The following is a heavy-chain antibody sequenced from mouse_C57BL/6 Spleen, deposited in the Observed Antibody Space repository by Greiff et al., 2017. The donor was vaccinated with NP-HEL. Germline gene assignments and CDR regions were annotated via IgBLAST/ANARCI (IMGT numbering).Heavy chain of an antibody. Sequence: VQVVESGAELVRPGTSVKMSCKASGYTFTNYWIGWAKQRPGHGLEWIGDIYPGGGYTNYNEKFKGKATLTADKSSSTAYMQFSSLTSEDSAIYYCARTPLYYYGSSSYYFDDWGQGTTLTVSS. D-gene: IGHD1-1*01. CDR1: GYTFTNYW. V-gene: IGHV1-63*01. CDR3: ARTPLYYYGSSSYYFDD. J-gene: IGHJ2*01. CDR2: IYPGGGYT.